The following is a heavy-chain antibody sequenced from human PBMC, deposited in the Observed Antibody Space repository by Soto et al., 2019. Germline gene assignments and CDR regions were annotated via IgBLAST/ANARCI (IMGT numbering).Heavy chain of an antibody. CDR3: ARGRVYAIQVLDY. CDR2: IWYDGSNK. CDR1: GFTFSSYG. V-gene: IGHV3-33*01. Sequence: GGSLSLSCAASGFTFSSYGTHWVRQAPGKGLEWVAFIWYDGSNKYYADSVKGRFTISRDNSKNTLYLQMNSLRAEDTAVYYCARGRVYAIQVLDYWGQGTLVTVSS. J-gene: IGHJ4*02. D-gene: IGHD2-8*01.